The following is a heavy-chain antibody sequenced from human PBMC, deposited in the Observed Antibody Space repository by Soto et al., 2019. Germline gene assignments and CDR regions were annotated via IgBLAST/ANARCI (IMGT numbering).Heavy chain of an antibody. D-gene: IGHD3-9*01. CDR1: GFAFNSHS. CDR3: ARDRVIRYTGYELDL. CDR2: MTSDGSSK. Sequence: QMQLLESGGGVVQPGKALRLSCAASGFAFNSHSMHWVRQAPGKGLEWLALMTSDGSSKFYADSGKGRCTISRDNSKNTHYLEMNSLRSEDTAVYYCARDRVIRYTGYELDLWGQGTQVTVSS. V-gene: IGHV3-30-3*01. J-gene: IGHJ5*02.